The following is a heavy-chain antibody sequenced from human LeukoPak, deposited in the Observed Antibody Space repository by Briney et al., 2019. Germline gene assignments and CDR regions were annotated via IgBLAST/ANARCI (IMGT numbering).Heavy chain of an antibody. J-gene: IGHJ4*02. D-gene: IGHD3-10*01. CDR2: IYYSGST. CDR1: GGSISSYY. V-gene: IGHV4-59*08. CDR3: ARKVRGVTRAYYFDY. Sequence: PSETLSLTCTVSGGSISSYYWSWIRQPPGKGLEWIGYIYYSGSTNYNPSLKSRVTISVDTSKNQFSMKLSSVTAADTAVYYCARKVRGVTRAYYFDYWGQGTLVTVSS.